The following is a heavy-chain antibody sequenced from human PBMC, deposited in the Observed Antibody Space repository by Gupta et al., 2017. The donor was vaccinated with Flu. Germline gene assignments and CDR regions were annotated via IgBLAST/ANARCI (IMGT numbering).Heavy chain of an antibody. CDR2: ISAYNGNT. Sequence: QVQLVQSGAEVKKPGASVKVSCKDSGYTFTSYGISWVRQAPGQGLEWMGWISAYNGNTNYAQKLQGRVTMTTDTSTSTAYMELRSLRSDDTAVYYCARVLTTPHSGDYFDYWGQGTLVTVSS. V-gene: IGHV1-18*01. CDR1: GYTFTSYG. D-gene: IGHD6-19*01. J-gene: IGHJ4*02. CDR3: ARVLTTPHSGDYFDY.